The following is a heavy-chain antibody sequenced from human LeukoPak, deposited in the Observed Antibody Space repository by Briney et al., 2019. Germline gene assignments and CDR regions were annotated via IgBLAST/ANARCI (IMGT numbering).Heavy chain of an antibody. Sequence: GRSLRLSCAASGFTFSGSAMHWVRQASGKGLEWVGRIRSKANSYATLYDASVKGRFTISRDDSKNTTYLQMNNLKIEDTAVYYCTRLLEWNVQGMDVWGQGTTVTVSS. J-gene: IGHJ6*02. CDR2: IRSKANSYAT. CDR3: TRLLEWNVQGMDV. V-gene: IGHV3-73*01. CDR1: GFTFSGSA. D-gene: IGHD1-1*01.